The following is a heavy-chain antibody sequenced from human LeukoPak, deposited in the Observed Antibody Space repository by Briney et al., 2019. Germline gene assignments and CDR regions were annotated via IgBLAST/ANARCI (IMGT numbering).Heavy chain of an antibody. CDR3: ARARITIFGVAYDAFDI. CDR2: IYYSGST. J-gene: IGHJ3*02. CDR1: GGSISSYY. V-gene: IGHV4-59*01. Sequence: KPSETLSLTCTVSGGSISSYYWSWLRQPPGKGLEWIGYIYYSGSTNYNPSLKSRVTISVDTSKNPFSLKLSSVTAADTAVYYCARARITIFGVAYDAFDIWGQGTMVTVSS. D-gene: IGHD3-3*01.